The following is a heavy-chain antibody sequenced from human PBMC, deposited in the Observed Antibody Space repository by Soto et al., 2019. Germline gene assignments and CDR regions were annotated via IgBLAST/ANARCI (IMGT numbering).Heavy chain of an antibody. V-gene: IGHV4-31*03. J-gene: IGHJ5*02. Sequence: SETLSLTCTVSGGSISSGGYYWSWIRQHPGKGLEWIGYIYYSGSTYYNPSLKSRVTISVDTSKNQFSLKLSSVTAADTAVYYCARDLRDYGSGSYYGESNWFDPWGQGTLVTVSS. CDR3: ARDLRDYGSGSYYGESNWFDP. CDR2: IYYSGST. CDR1: GGSISSGGYY. D-gene: IGHD3-10*01.